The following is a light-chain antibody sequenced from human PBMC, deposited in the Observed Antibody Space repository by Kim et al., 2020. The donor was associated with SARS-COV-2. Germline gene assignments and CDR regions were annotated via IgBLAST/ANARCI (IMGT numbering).Light chain of an antibody. CDR3: HQRSSWPPT. CDR1: YSIVNS. CDR2: YPS. V-gene: IGKV3-11*01. Sequence: FSPRAIAPPSCTTCYSIVNSLAWSQLKPGQTPSLLFPYPSNRPTDIPARFIGSGSGTHFTLPISSLEPEDFAVFFCHQRSSWPPTFRQGTRLDIK. J-gene: IGKJ5*01.